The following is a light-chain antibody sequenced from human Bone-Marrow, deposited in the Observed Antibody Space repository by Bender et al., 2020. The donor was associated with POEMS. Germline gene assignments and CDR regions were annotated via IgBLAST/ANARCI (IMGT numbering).Light chain of an antibody. V-gene: IGLV3-25*03. CDR2: KDT. CDR3: QSADSTGTYVV. CDR1: PRQY. J-gene: IGLJ3*02. Sequence: YELTQPPSVSVSPGQTARISSSTPRQYTSWYQQKPGRTPVLFIYKDTERPAGSPERFSGSSSGTTVTLCISGVQAEDEADYYCQSADSTGTYVVFGGGTKVTVL.